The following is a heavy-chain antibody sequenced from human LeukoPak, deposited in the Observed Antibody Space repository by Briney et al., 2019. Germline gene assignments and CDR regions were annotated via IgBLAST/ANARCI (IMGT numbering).Heavy chain of an antibody. CDR1: GFTFSSYW. CDR3: ARRGQRHYYDSSGYYSLDY. Sequence: PGESLRLSCAASGFTFSSYWMTWVRQAPGKGLEWVANINQDGSEKYYVDSVKGRFTISRDNPKNSLYLQMSGLRAEDTAVYYCARRGQRHYYDSSGYYSLDYWGQGTLVTVSS. V-gene: IGHV3-7*01. CDR2: INQDGSEK. J-gene: IGHJ4*02. D-gene: IGHD3-22*01.